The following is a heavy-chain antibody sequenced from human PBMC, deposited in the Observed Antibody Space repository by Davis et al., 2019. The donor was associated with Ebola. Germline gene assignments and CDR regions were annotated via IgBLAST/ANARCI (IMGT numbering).Heavy chain of an antibody. J-gene: IGHJ6*02. V-gene: IGHV1-18*04. CDR2: ISFYDGTT. CDR3: AGASITVIGIRIYYFGLDI. Sequence: ASVTVSCKASGYTFPTYGINWVRQAPGQGLEWMVWISFYDGTTNYAQRFQDRVTMTTDTSTSTAYMELGSLRSDDTAVYYCAGASITVIGIRIYYFGLDIWGQGTTVTVSS. CDR1: GYTFPTYG. D-gene: IGHD6-19*01.